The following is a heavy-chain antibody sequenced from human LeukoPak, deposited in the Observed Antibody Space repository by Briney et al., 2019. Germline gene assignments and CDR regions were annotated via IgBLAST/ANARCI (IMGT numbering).Heavy chain of an antibody. D-gene: IGHD1-26*01. CDR1: GGSITTTDFD. CDR2: ISSSGKA. V-gene: IGHV4-39*01. CDR3: ARFKGGTGFDY. J-gene: IGHJ4*02. Sequence: SETLSLTCAVSGGSITTTDFDWAWIRQPPGQGFEWIANISSSGKAYYYPSLMSRVTISVDTSKNQFSLDVTSVTAADTGLFYCARFKGGTGFDYWGRGILVIVS.